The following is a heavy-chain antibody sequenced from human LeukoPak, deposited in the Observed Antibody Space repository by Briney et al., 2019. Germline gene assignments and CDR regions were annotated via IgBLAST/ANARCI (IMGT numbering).Heavy chain of an antibody. D-gene: IGHD3/OR15-3a*01. CDR1: GFTFSSYS. CDR3: ARDRQGLDHDAFDI. J-gene: IGHJ3*02. V-gene: IGHV3-48*04. Sequence: GGSLRLSCAASGFTFSSYSMNWVRQAPGKGPEWVSYISSSSSTIYYADSVKGRFTISRDNAKNSLYLQMNSLRAEDTAVYYCARDRQGLDHDAFDIWGQGTMVTVSS. CDR2: ISSSSSTI.